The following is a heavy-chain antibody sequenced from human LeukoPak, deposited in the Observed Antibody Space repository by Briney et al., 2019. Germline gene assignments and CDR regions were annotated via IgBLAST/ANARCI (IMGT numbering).Heavy chain of an antibody. J-gene: IGHJ4*02. V-gene: IGHV3-74*01. CDR3: ARDMAYGDYGD. CDR1: GFTFSSYW. D-gene: IGHD4-17*01. Sequence: GGSLRLSCAASGFTFSSYWMHWVRQAPGKGLVWVSRINSDGSSTSYADSVKGRFTISRDNSKNTLYLQMNSLRAGDTALYYCARDMAYGDYGDWGQGTLVTVSS. CDR2: INSDGSST.